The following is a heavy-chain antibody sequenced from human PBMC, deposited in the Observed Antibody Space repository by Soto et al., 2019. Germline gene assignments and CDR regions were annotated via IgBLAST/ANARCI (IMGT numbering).Heavy chain of an antibody. CDR3: AKVAVADPGYYYGMDV. J-gene: IGHJ6*02. CDR1: GFTFSSYA. CDR2: ISGSGGST. V-gene: IGHV3-23*01. D-gene: IGHD6-19*01. Sequence: GGSLRLSCAASGFTFSSYAMSWVRQAPGKGLEWVSAISGSGGSTYYADSVKGRFTISRDNSKNTLYLQMNSLRAEVTAVYYCAKVAVADPGYYYGMDVWGQGPTVTVSS.